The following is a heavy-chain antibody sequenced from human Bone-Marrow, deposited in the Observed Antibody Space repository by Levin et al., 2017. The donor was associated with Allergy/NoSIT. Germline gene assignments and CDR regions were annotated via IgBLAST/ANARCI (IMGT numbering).Heavy chain of an antibody. J-gene: IGHJ4*02. D-gene: IGHD3-3*01. CDR3: VKGGIFEASDY. V-gene: IGHV3-23*01. CDR1: GFTFESYG. Sequence: PGESLKISCAASGFTFESYGMNFSRTSPFRGLEWVSTISASGGNAYYADSVEGRFTISRDNSKNTLYLQMNSLRAADTAVYYCVKGGIFEASDYWGQGTLVTVAS. CDR2: ISASGGNA.